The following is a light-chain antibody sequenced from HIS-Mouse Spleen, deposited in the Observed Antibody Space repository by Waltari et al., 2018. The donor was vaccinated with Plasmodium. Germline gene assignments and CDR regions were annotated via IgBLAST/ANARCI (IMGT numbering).Light chain of an antibody. V-gene: IGKV1-5*03. Sequence: DIQMTQSPSTLSASVGDRVTITCRASQSISSWLAWYQQKPGKAPKLLIYKASSLESGVPSRFSGSGSGTEFTLTISSLQPDDFATYYCQQYNSYQFGQGTKEEIK. CDR3: QQYNSYQ. CDR2: KAS. J-gene: IGKJ1*01. CDR1: QSISSW.